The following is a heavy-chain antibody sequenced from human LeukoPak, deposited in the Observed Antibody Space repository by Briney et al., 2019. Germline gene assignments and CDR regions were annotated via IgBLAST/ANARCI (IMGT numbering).Heavy chain of an antibody. V-gene: IGHV4-30-2*01. CDR2: IYHSDST. CDR1: GGFISSGGYS. CDR3: ARGRLVRDAFDI. D-gene: IGHD2-8*02. J-gene: IGHJ3*02. Sequence: PSETLSLTCAVSGGFISSGGYSWSWIRQPPGKALEWIGYIYHSDSTYYNPSLKSRVNILADRSKNQFSLKLSSVTAADTAVYYCARGRLVRDAFDIWGQGTMVTVSS.